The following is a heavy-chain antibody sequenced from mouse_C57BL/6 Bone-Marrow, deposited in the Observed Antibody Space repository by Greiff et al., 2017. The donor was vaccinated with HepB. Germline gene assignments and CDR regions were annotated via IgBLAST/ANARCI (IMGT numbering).Heavy chain of an antibody. CDR2: ISNGGGST. CDR1: GFTFRDYF. V-gene: IGHV5-12*01. J-gene: IGHJ3*01. Sequence: EVQGVESGGGLVQPGGSLKLSCAASGFTFRDYFMYWVRQTPEKRLEWVAYISNGGGSTYYPDTVKGRFTISRDNAKNTLYLQMSRLKSEDTAMYYCARQTPFAYWGQGTLVTVSA. CDR3: ARQTPFAY.